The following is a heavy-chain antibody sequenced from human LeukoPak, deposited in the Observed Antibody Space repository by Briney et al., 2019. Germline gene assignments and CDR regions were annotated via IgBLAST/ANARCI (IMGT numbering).Heavy chain of an antibody. CDR3: VRDNPRCCGVVPANIDDY. CDR2: INGGGSPI. Sequence: GGSLRLSCAASGFIFSRDSMNWVRQAPGKGLEWVSYINGGGSPIFYADSVRGRFTISRDNAKNSLYLQMNSLRAEDTAVYYCVRDNPRCCGVVPANIDDYWGQGTLVTVSS. D-gene: IGHD2-15*01. CDR1: GFIFSRDS. J-gene: IGHJ4*02. V-gene: IGHV3-48*01.